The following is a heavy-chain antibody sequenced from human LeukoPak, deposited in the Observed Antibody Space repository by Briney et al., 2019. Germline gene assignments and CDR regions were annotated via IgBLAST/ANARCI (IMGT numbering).Heavy chain of an antibody. Sequence: GGSLRLSCAASGFTFSRSWMSWIRQAPGKGLEWVANILQDGTEKNYVDSVRGRLTISRDNARNSLYLQMNSLRAEDTAVYYCARDHNWGFDFWGQGTLVAVSS. J-gene: IGHJ4*02. CDR2: ILQDGTEK. D-gene: IGHD7-27*01. V-gene: IGHV3-7*01. CDR3: ARDHNWGFDF. CDR1: GFTFSRSW.